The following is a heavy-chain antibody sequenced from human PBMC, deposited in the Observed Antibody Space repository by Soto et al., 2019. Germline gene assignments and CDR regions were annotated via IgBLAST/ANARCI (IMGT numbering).Heavy chain of an antibody. CDR2: INHSGST. D-gene: IGHD2-21*02. CDR3: ARIGYVVVTVKDAFDI. Sequence: QVQLQQWGAGLLKPSETLSLTCAVHGGSFSGYYWSWIRQPPGKGLEWIGEINHSGSTNYNPSRKSRVTISVDTSKNHFSLKLSSVTAADTAVYYCARIGYVVVTVKDAFDIWGQGTMFTVCS. J-gene: IGHJ3*02. CDR1: GGSFSGYY. V-gene: IGHV4-34*01.